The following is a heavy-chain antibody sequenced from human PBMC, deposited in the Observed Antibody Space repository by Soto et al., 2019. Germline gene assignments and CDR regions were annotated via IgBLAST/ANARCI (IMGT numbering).Heavy chain of an antibody. V-gene: IGHV4-30-2*01. D-gene: IGHD6-13*01. CDR2: IYHSGGT. J-gene: IGHJ4*02. CDR1: GGSISSGGYS. CDR3: ARGPPVGYSSSWDFDY. Sequence: PSETLSLTCAVSGGSISSGGYSWSWIRQPPGKGLEWIGYIYHSGGTYYNPSLKSRVTISVDRSKNQFSLKLSSVTAADTAVYYCARGPPVGYSSSWDFDYWGQGILVTVSS.